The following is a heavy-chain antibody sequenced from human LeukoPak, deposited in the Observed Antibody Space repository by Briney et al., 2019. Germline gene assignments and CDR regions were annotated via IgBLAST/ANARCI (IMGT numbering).Heavy chain of an antibody. CDR2: ISGNGRDI. CDR1: GFTFSDNY. D-gene: IGHD1-1*01. CDR3: ARDPKTVQI. Sequence: GGSLRLSCAASGFTFSDNYMTWVRQAPGGGLEWLSYISGNGRDIQYADSVKGGFSISRDNVKNLLSLQMDSLRVDDTTIYYCARDPKTVQIWGQGTLVTVSS. J-gene: IGHJ4*02. V-gene: IGHV3-11*04.